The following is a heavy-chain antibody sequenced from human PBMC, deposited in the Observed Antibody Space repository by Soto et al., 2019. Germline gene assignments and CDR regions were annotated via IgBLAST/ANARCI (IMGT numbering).Heavy chain of an antibody. CDR3: TTEGLWFGPYGMDV. CDR2: ISSSSSYI. J-gene: IGHJ6*02. CDR1: GFTFSSYS. D-gene: IGHD3-10*01. V-gene: IGHV3-21*03. Sequence: PGGSLRLSCAASGFTFSSYSMNWVRQAPGKGLEWVSSISSSSSYIYYAAPVKGRFTISRDDSKNTLYLQMNSLKTEDTAVYYCTTEGLWFGPYGMDVWGQGTTVTVSS.